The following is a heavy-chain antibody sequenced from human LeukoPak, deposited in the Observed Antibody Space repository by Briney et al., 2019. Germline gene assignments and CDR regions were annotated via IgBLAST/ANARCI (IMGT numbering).Heavy chain of an antibody. J-gene: IGHJ4*02. D-gene: IGHD3-22*01. Sequence: EASVKVSCKASGYSFTGFYIPWVRQAPGQGLEWMAWINPQSGATNYAQKFKGRITTTRDMSITTAYMEVTTLRSDDTAVYYCARGGDDSGLYFAYWGQGTLVTVSS. CDR2: INPQSGAT. CDR3: ARGGDDSGLYFAY. CDR1: GYSFTGFY. V-gene: IGHV1-2*02.